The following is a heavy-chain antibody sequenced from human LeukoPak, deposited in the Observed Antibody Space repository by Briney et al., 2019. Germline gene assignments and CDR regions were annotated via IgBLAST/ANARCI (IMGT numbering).Heavy chain of an antibody. V-gene: IGHV3-33*08. CDR1: GFTFDDYV. Sequence: PGGSLRLSCAASGFTFDDYVMHWVRQAPGKGLEWVTVIYTDGSTKYYADSVKGRFTISRDNSQNTLYLQMNSLRAEDTAVYYCARNSGGRRYYFTEWGQGTLVTVSS. D-gene: IGHD3-10*01. CDR3: ARNSGGRRYYFTE. CDR2: IYTDGSTK. J-gene: IGHJ4*02.